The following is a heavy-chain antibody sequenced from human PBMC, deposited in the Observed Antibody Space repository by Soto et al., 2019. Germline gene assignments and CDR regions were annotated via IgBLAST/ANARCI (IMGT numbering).Heavy chain of an antibody. D-gene: IGHD3-10*02. Sequence: PGESLKISCKGSGYNFTNYWIAWVRQMPGKGLEWMGIIYSGDSDSSRYSPSLQGQVTISADKSISTVYLQWSSLKAPDTAMYYCARGGAVADSEDLFGSFDLWGQATLVTVSS. CDR2: IYSGDSDSS. CDR3: ARGGAVADSEDLFGSFDL. J-gene: IGHJ4*02. V-gene: IGHV5-51*01. CDR1: GYNFTNYW.